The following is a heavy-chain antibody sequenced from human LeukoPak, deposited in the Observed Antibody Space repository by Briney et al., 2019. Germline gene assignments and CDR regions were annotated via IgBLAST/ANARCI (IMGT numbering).Heavy chain of an antibody. V-gene: IGHV3-30*02. CDR1: GFTFSSYG. CDR3: AKGYCSSTSCCRGASWRFDP. D-gene: IGHD2-2*01. J-gene: IGHJ5*02. CDR2: IRYDGSNK. Sequence: GGSLRLSCAASGFTFSSYGMHWVRQAPGKGLEWVAFIRYDGSNKYYADSVKGRFTISRDNSKNTLYLQMNSLRAEDTAVYYCAKGYCSSTSCCRGASWRFDPWGQGTLVTVSS.